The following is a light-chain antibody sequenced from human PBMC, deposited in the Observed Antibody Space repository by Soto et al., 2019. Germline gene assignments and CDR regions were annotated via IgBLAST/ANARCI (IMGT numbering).Light chain of an antibody. CDR2: GAS. Sequence: EIVMTQSPATLSVSLGERATLSCRASQSVSNNLAWYQQKPGQAPRLLIHGASTRATGIPARFSGSGSETKFTPSNSSLQSEDVAGYYCQQYYNWPLLTFGGGTEVEIK. J-gene: IGKJ4*01. CDR1: QSVSNN. CDR3: QQYYNWPLLT. V-gene: IGKV3D-15*01.